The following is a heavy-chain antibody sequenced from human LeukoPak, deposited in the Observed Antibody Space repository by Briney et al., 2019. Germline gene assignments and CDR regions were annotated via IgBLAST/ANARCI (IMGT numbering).Heavy chain of an antibody. Sequence: GSLRLSCVASGFTFSDHAVSWLRQAPGRGLEWVSAISGGSTSTYYADSVKGRFTISRDNSKNTLYLQMHSLRAEDTAVYYCARNYYDSSAYYYFDYWGQGTLVTVSS. CDR1: GFTFSDHA. CDR2: ISGGSTST. J-gene: IGHJ4*02. CDR3: ARNYYDSSAYYYFDY. D-gene: IGHD3-22*01. V-gene: IGHV3-23*01.